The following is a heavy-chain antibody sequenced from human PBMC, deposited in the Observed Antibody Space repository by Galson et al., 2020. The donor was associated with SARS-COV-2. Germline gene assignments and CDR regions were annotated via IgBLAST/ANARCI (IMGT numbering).Heavy chain of an antibody. V-gene: IGHV5-51*01. CDR3: GRGGGGVPGVFVGGMDV. D-gene: IGHD3-10*01. CDR2: ISPGDSEI. J-gene: IGHJ6*02. Sequence: KIGESLKISCKGSGFTFTTYWIGWVRQMPGKGLEWMGIISPGDSEITYSPSFQGQVTIPADKSIRTAYLQWSRLKASESAIYYCGRGGGGVPGVFVGGMDVWGQGTTVIVS. CDR1: GFTFTTYW.